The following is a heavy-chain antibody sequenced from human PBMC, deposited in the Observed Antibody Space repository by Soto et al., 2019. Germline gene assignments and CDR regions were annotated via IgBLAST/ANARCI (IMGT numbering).Heavy chain of an antibody. D-gene: IGHD3-16*01. CDR1: GGSISSSSYY. V-gene: IGHV4-39*01. J-gene: IGHJ5*02. CDR2: IYYSGST. Sequence: QLQLQESGPGLVKPSETLSLTCTVSGGSISSSSYYWGWIRQPPGKGLAWIGRIYYSGSTYYNPFLQSRLTISVDTSKNQVSLKLSSVTAADTAVYYCARRGINLPFDPWGQGTLVTVSS. CDR3: ARRGINLPFDP.